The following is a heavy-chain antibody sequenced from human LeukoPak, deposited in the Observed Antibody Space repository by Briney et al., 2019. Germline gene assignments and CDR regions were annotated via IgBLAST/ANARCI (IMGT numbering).Heavy chain of an antibody. J-gene: IGHJ4*02. Sequence: PSETLSLTCTVSGGSISSYYWSWIRQPAGKGLELIGRIYTSGSTNYNPSLKSRVTMSVDTSKNQFSLKLSSVTAADTAVYYCARATGSSGWYSFGFNYWGQGTLVTVSS. CDR1: GGSISSYY. CDR2: IYTSGST. V-gene: IGHV4-4*07. CDR3: ARATGSSGWYSFGFNY. D-gene: IGHD6-19*01.